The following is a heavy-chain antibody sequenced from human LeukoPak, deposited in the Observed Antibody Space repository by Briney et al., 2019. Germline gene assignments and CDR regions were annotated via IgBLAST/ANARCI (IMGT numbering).Heavy chain of an antibody. J-gene: IGHJ4*02. V-gene: IGHV3-23*01. CDR3: TTDLTDYYDSSGPPYDDY. CDR2: ISGSGGST. CDR1: GFTFSSYG. Sequence: GGSLRLSCAASGFTFSSYGMSWVRQAPGKGLEWVSAISGSGGSTYYADSVKGRFTISRDNSKNTLYLQMNSLKTEDTAVYYCTTDLTDYYDSSGPPYDDYWGQGTLVTVSS. D-gene: IGHD3-22*01.